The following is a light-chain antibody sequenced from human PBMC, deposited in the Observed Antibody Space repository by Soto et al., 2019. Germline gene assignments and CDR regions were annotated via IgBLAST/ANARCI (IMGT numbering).Light chain of an antibody. V-gene: IGKV3-20*01. CDR2: AAS. CDR1: QTVSKNY. Sequence: EIVLTQSPVTLSLSPGEGATLSCRASQTVSKNYLAWYQQKAGQAPRLVIYAASTRATGIPDRFSASGSGTDFTLTIGRLEPEDFAVFYCQQYAVSPITFGQGTRLEIK. J-gene: IGKJ5*01. CDR3: QQYAVSPIT.